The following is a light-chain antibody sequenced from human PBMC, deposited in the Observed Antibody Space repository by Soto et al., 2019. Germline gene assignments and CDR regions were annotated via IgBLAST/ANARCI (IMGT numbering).Light chain of an antibody. CDR3: QQYYSTPRT. Sequence: DIVMTQSPDSLAVSLGERATINCKSSRSVLYSSNNKNYLAWYQQKPGQPPKLLIYWASSRESGVPGRFSGSGSGTDFTLTISSLQAEDVAVYYCQQYYSTPRTFGQGTKLDIK. CDR2: WAS. CDR1: RSVLYSSNNKNY. J-gene: IGKJ1*01. V-gene: IGKV4-1*01.